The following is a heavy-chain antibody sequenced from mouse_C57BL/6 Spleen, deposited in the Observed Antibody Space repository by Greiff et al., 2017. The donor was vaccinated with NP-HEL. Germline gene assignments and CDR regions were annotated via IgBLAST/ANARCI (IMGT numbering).Heavy chain of an antibody. CDR3: ALITTVEGYYAMDY. J-gene: IGHJ4*01. CDR1: GYTFTGYW. V-gene: IGHV1-9*01. Sequence: QVQLQQSGAELMKPGASVKLSCKATGYTFTGYWIEWVKQRPGHGLEWIGEILPGSGSTNYNEKFKGKATFTADTSSNTASMQLSSLTTEDSAIYYCALITTVEGYYAMDYWGQGTSVTVSS. CDR2: ILPGSGST. D-gene: IGHD1-1*01.